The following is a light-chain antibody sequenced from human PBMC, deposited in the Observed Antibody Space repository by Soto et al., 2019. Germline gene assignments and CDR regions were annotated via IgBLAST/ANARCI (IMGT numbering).Light chain of an antibody. CDR3: QQYNSYMYT. CDR1: QSISSW. V-gene: IGKV1-5*03. J-gene: IGKJ2*01. CDR2: KSS. Sequence: DIQVTQSPSTLSASVGDRVTITCRASQSISSWLAWYQQKPGKAPKLLIYKSSSLESGVPSRFSGSGSGTEFTLTISSLQPDDFAIYYCQQYNSYMYTFGQGTKLEIK.